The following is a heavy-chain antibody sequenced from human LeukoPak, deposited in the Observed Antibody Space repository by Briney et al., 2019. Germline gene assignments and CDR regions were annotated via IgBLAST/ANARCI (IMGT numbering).Heavy chain of an antibody. CDR1: GFTFPNAW. V-gene: IGHV3-15*01. D-gene: IGHD3-10*01. Sequence: GGSLRLSCAASGFTFPNAWVNWVRQAPGKGLEWVGHIKSKGNGGTIDYAAPVKGRFTISGDDSKNTVYLQMNSLEIEDTAVYFCTTDPGTGVRGYWGQGTLVTVSS. CDR3: TTDPGTGVRGY. J-gene: IGHJ4*02. CDR2: IKSKGNGGTI.